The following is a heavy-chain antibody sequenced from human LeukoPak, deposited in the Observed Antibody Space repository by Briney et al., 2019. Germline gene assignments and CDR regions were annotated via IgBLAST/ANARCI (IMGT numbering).Heavy chain of an antibody. D-gene: IGHD6-13*01. Sequence: GGSLRLSCAASGFTFSTYCMTWVRQAPGKGLEWVSAIGGSGYSTYYADSVKGRFTISRDNSKNTLYLQMNSLRAEDTAVYYCAKDQRAAAYYFDYWGQGTLVTVSS. CDR3: AKDQRAAAYYFDY. V-gene: IGHV3-23*01. CDR2: IGGSGYST. CDR1: GFTFSTYC. J-gene: IGHJ4*02.